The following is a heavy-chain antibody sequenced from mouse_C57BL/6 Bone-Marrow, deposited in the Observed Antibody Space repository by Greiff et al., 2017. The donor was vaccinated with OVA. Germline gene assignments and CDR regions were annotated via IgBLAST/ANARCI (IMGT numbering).Heavy chain of an antibody. V-gene: IGHV14-3*01. Sequence: EVQLQQSVAELVRPGASVKLSCTASGFTIKNTYMHWVKQRPEQGLEWIGRIDPANGNNKYAPKFQGKATITADTSSNTAYLQLSSLTSEDTAIYYFARYDDGYPYWYCDVWGTGTTVTVSS. CDR1: GFTIKNTY. CDR3: ARYDDGYPYWYCDV. D-gene: IGHD2-3*01. J-gene: IGHJ1*03. CDR2: IDPANGNN.